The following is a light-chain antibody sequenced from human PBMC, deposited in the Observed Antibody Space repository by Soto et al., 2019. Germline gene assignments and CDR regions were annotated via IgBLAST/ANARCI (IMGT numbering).Light chain of an antibody. CDR3: NSYSGSSTFV. Sequence: QSALTQPASVSGSPGQSITISCAGTSSDVGGYNYVSWYQHHPGKAPKLIIYDVSNRPSGVSNRFSGSKSGNTASLAISGLQAEDEADYYCNSYSGSSTFVFGTGTKLTVL. J-gene: IGLJ1*01. V-gene: IGLV2-14*03. CDR2: DVS. CDR1: SSDVGGYNY.